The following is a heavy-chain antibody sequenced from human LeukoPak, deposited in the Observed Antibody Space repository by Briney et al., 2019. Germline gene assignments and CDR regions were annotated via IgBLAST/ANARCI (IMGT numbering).Heavy chain of an antibody. Sequence: ASVTVSCKASGYTFTAYYMHWVRHAPGQGLEWMGWIIPNSGRTNYAKTFQGTVTMTRDTSISTAYMEVSRMRSEDTAVYYCARGGAEMATILDWGIFYYWGQGTLVTVSS. D-gene: IGHD5-24*01. CDR1: GYTFTAYY. CDR3: ARGGAEMATILDWGIFYY. CDR2: IIPNSGRT. V-gene: IGHV1-2*02. J-gene: IGHJ4*02.